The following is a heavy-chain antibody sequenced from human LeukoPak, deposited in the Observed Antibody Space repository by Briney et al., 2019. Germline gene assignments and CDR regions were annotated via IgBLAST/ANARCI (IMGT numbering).Heavy chain of an antibody. CDR2: IRSKIDGETI. CDR3: TTAGISGTRWYYNGMDV. Sequence: GGSLRLSCGASGFSFNNAYMSWVRQAPGKGPEWVGLIRSKIDGETIEYAAPEKDRFVISRDDSKNTVYLQMTSLKIEDTAVYYCTTAGISGTRWYYNGMDVWGQGTTVTVSS. V-gene: IGHV3-15*01. D-gene: IGHD1-20*01. J-gene: IGHJ6*02. CDR1: GFSFNNAY.